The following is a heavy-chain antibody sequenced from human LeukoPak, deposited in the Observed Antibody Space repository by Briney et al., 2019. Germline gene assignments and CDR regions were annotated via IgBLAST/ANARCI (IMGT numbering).Heavy chain of an antibody. V-gene: IGHV3-64*01. D-gene: IGHD3-22*01. Sequence: PGGSLRLSCAASGFTFSSSVMHWVRQGPGKGLEYVSGIDSSGVSTYYVNSVKDRFTISRDNSKNTLYLQVGSLRAEDMGVYYCAREGHSSGHRGSFDIWGQGTTVTVSS. CDR1: GFTFSSSV. CDR3: AREGHSSGHRGSFDI. CDR2: IDSSGVST. J-gene: IGHJ3*02.